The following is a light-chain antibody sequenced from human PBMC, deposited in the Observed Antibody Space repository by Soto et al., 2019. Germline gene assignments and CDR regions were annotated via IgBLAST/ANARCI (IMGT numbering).Light chain of an antibody. J-gene: IGKJ2*01. Sequence: EIVMTQSPATLSVSPGERATLSCRASQSVGSGLSWYQQKPDQAPRLLIYGASTRATGIPDRFSGSGSGTEFTLTIYSLQAEDSAVYYCQHYNNWPPYTFGQGTKVEIK. CDR3: QHYNNWPPYT. CDR2: GAS. V-gene: IGKV3-15*01. CDR1: QSVGSG.